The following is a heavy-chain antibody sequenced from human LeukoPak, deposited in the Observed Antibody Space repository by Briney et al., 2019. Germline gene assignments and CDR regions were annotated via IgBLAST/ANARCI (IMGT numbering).Heavy chain of an antibody. D-gene: IGHD4-17*01. CDR1: GFTFDDYA. CDR2: ISWNSGSI. V-gene: IGHV3-9*01. CDR3: AKDRGADYGDYLRAFDY. Sequence: GGSLRLSCAASGFTFDDYAMHWVRQAPGKGLEWVSGISWNSGSIGYADSVKGRFTISRDNAKNSLYLQMNSLRAEDTALYYCAKDRGADYGDYLRAFDYWGQGTLVTVS. J-gene: IGHJ4*02.